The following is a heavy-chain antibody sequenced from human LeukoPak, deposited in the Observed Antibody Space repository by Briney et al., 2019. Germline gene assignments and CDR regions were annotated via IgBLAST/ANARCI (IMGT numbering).Heavy chain of an antibody. J-gene: IGHJ3*02. V-gene: IGHV3-23*01. D-gene: IGHD3-3*01. CDR3: ANELWSGPSDAFDI. CDR1: GFIFSNSA. CDR2: IISSGLT. Sequence: GGSLRLSCAASGFIFSNSAMNWVRQAPGKGLEWVSGIISSGLTYYADSVNGRFTISRDNSKNRLYLQMNSLRTEDTAVYYCANELWSGPSDAFDIWGRGTMVTVSS.